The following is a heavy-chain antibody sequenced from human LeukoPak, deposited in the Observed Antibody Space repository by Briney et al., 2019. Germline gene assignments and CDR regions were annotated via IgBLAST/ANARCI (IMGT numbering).Heavy chain of an antibody. CDR1: GYTFSGYY. CDR2: TNPNSGAT. Sequence: GASVKVSCKASGYTFSGYYMHWVRQAPGQGLEWMGWTNPNSGATNYAQTLQGRVTMTRDTSISIVYMELSRLRTDDTAVYYCARALRYDDSSGYYAYWGQGTLVTVSS. V-gene: IGHV1-2*02. J-gene: IGHJ4*02. D-gene: IGHD3-22*01. CDR3: ARALRYDDSSGYYAY.